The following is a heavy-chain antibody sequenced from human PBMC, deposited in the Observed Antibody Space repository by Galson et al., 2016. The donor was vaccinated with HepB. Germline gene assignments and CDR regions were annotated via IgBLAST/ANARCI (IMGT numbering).Heavy chain of an antibody. CDR1: GYTFTSYF. Sequence: SVKVSCRASGYTFTSYFMHLVRQAPGQGLEWMGIINPSDGSTSYAQTFQGRVTMTRDTSTSTVYMERSSLTSEDTAMYYCAREGDNNYNANPALMDVWGKGTTVTVSS. V-gene: IGHV1-46*01. CDR3: AREGDNNYNANPALMDV. D-gene: IGHD4-11*01. CDR2: INPSDGST. J-gene: IGHJ6*03.